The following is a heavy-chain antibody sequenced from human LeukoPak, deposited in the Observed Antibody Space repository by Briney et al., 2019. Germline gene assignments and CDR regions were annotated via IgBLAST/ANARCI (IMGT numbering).Heavy chain of an antibody. V-gene: IGHV2-70*04. CDR1: GFSLSTSGMR. J-gene: IGHJ3*02. D-gene: IGHD2-15*01. CDR3: ARTLTTQGGFDI. Sequence: SGLTLVNPTQPLTLTCTFFGFSLSTSGMRVSWIRQPPGTALEWLARIDWDDDKFYSTSLKTRRTISKDTSKNQVVLTMTNMDPVDTATYYCARTLTTQGGFDIWGQGTMVTVSS. CDR2: IDWDDDK.